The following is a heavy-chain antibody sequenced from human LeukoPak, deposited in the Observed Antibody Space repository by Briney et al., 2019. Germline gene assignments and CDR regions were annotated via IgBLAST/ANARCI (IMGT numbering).Heavy chain of an antibody. J-gene: IGHJ5*02. CDR2: IYYSGST. V-gene: IGHV4-39*07. D-gene: IGHD3-9*01. Sequence: SETLSLTCTVSGGSISSSSYYWGWIRQPPGKGLEWIGSIYYSGSTNYNPSLKSRLTISVDTSRNHFSLKLSSVTAADTAVYYCARGQRRYYDFLTGFIPPSWFDPWGQGTLVTVSS. CDR1: GGSISSSSYY. CDR3: ARGQRRYYDFLTGFIPPSWFDP.